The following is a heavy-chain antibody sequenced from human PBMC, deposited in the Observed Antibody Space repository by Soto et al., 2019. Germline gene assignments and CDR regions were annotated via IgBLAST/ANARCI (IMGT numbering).Heavy chain of an antibody. Sequence: GGSLRLSCAVSGFNFDNSYMSWVRQAPGKGLEWVSILYSGGQTYYTESVRGRFTISRDISKNTLNLQMNRLTADDTAVYYCSKNNVAPAFVGFEYLGQGALVTVSS. V-gene: IGHV3-53*01. D-gene: IGHD2-2*01. CDR3: SKNNVAPAFVGFEY. CDR2: LYSGGQT. J-gene: IGHJ4*02. CDR1: GFNFDNSY.